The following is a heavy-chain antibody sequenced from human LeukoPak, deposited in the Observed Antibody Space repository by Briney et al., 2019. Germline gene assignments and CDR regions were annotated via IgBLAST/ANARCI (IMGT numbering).Heavy chain of an antibody. Sequence: PSETLSLTCTVSGGSISSSSYYWGWIRQPPGKGLEWIGSIYYSGSTYCNPSLKSRVTISVDTSKNQFSLKLSSVAAADTAVYYCARDVGEGSGWFGNWFDPWGQGTLVTVSS. CDR2: IYYSGST. D-gene: IGHD6-19*01. CDR1: GGSISSSSYY. V-gene: IGHV4-39*07. CDR3: ARDVGEGSGWFGNWFDP. J-gene: IGHJ5*02.